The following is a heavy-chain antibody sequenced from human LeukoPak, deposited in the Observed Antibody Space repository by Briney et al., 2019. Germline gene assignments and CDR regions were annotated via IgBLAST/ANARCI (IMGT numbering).Heavy chain of an antibody. CDR3: AKDPPPNFYYGSTNFDY. CDR1: GYTFTSYG. V-gene: IGHV1-18*04. D-gene: IGHD3-10*01. J-gene: IGHJ4*02. Sequence: ASVKVSCKASGYTFTSYGISWVRQAPGQGLEWMGWISAYNGNTNYAQKLQGRVTMTTDTSTSTAYMELRSLRSDDTAVYYCAKDPPPNFYYGSTNFDYWGQGTLVTVSS. CDR2: ISAYNGNT.